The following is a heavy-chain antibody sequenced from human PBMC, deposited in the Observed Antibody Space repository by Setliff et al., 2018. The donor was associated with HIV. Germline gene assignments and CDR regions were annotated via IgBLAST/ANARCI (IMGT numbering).Heavy chain of an antibody. CDR1: GGSIRSDSQY. Sequence: SETLSLTCSVSGGSIRSDSQYWSWIRQPPGEGLEWIGEIDVGGSTNYNPSLKSRVTISVDTSKNQFSLRLTYVTAADTALYYCARATGPTYYFDFWAQGTLVTVSS. J-gene: IGHJ4*02. CDR2: IDVGGST. V-gene: IGHV4-61*01. CDR3: ARATGPTYYFDF.